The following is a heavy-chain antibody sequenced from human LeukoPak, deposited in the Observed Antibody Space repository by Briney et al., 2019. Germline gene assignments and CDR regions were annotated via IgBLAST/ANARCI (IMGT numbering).Heavy chain of an antibody. CDR2: ISWNSGSI. Sequence: GGSLRLSCAASGFTFDDYAMHWVRQAPGKGLEWVSGISWNSGSIGYADSVKGRFTISRDNAKNSLYLQMNSLRAEDTALYYCAKGIFGSGSYDYWGQGTLVTVSS. J-gene: IGHJ4*02. CDR1: GFTFDDYA. CDR3: AKGIFGSGSYDY. V-gene: IGHV3-9*01. D-gene: IGHD3-10*01.